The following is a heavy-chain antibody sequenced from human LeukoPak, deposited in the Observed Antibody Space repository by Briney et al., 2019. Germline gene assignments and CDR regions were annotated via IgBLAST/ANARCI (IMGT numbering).Heavy chain of an antibody. V-gene: IGHV4-59*12. Sequence: PSETLSLTCTVSGDSISSYYWNWVRQSPGKGLEWIGYVFYSGSTNYNPSLMSRVTISVDTSKNQFSLKLSSVTAADTAVYYCARHLGYCSGGSCYFDYWGQGTLVTVSS. CDR2: VFYSGST. CDR1: GDSISSYY. D-gene: IGHD2-15*01. CDR3: ARHLGYCSGGSCYFDY. J-gene: IGHJ4*02.